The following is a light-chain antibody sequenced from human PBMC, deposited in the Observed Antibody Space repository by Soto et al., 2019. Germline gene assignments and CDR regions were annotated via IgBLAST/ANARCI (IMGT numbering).Light chain of an antibody. CDR2: SAT. CDR3: QQYNAWPPHT. V-gene: IGKV3D-15*01. Sequence: VMTQFPATLSASPGERVALSCRPSQSVNNRLAWYQQRPGQAPRLLIYSATLRAAGVPDRFTGRGSGTDFTLIISSLQSEDYGVYYCQQYNAWPPHTFGQGTRVE. J-gene: IGKJ2*01. CDR1: QSVNNR.